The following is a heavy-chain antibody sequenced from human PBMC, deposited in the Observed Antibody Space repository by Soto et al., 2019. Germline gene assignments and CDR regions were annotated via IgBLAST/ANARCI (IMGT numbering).Heavy chain of an antibody. J-gene: IGHJ4*02. CDR1: GDSVRSGNYY. V-gene: IGHV4-61*01. CDR2: IQASGGT. D-gene: IGHD3-22*01. Sequence: PSETRSLTCTVSGDSVRSGNYYWSWIRQPPGKGLEWIGYIQASGGTRYNPSLKSRVYISLDTSKNQFSLMLTSVTAADTAIYYCMRTNSRGHWAAWYWGQGTLVTVSS. CDR3: MRTNSRGHWAAWY.